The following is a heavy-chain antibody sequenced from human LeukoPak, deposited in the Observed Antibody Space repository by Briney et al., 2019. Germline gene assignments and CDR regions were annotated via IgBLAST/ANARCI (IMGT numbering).Heavy chain of an antibody. CDR3: AKWADSSVDY. Sequence: GGSLRLSCAASGFTFSSYGMHWVRQAPGKGLEWVAVISYDGSNKYYADSVKGRFTISRDNSKNTLYLQMNSLRAEDTAVYYCAKWADSSVDYWGQGALVTVSS. J-gene: IGHJ4*02. CDR2: ISYDGSNK. V-gene: IGHV3-30*18. CDR1: GFTFSSYG. D-gene: IGHD6-6*01.